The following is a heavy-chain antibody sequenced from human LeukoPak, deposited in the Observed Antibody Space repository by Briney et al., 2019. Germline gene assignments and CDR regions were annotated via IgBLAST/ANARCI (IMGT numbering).Heavy chain of an antibody. CDR2: IYYSGST. Sequence: ETLSLTCTVSGGSISSYYWSWIRQPPGKGLEWIGYIYYSGSTNYNPSLKSRVTISVDTSKNQFSLKLSSVTAADTAVYYCARLSDGDYVNFDYWGQGTLVTVSS. J-gene: IGHJ4*02. CDR3: ARLSDGDYVNFDY. V-gene: IGHV4-59*08. D-gene: IGHD4-17*01. CDR1: GGSISSYY.